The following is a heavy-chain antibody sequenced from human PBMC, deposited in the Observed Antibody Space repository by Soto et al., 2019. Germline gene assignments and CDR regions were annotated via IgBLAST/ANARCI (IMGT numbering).Heavy chain of an antibody. CDR2: IYYSGST. J-gene: IGHJ4*02. CDR3: ARENEESGPDHLFDY. CDR1: GGSISSDY. Sequence: SETLSLTCTVSGGSISSDYWSWIRQPPGKGREWIGYIYYSGSTNYNPSLKSRVTISVDTSKNQFSLKLSSVTAADTAVYYCARENEESGPDHLFDYWGEGALVTVS. D-gene: IGHD3-10*01. V-gene: IGHV4-59*01.